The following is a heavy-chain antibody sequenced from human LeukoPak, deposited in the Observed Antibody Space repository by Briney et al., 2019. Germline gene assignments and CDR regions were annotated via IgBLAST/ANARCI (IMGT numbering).Heavy chain of an antibody. CDR3: ARQTVVTPFNYYMDV. Sequence: GASLQISSKGSGYGFISYWIGWVRRMPGKGLEWMGIIYPGDSDTRYSPSFQGQVTISADKSINTAYLQWSSLNASDTAMYYCARQTVVTPFNYYMDVWGKGTTVTISS. D-gene: IGHD4-23*01. J-gene: IGHJ6*03. V-gene: IGHV5-51*01. CDR1: GYGFISYW. CDR2: IYPGDSDT.